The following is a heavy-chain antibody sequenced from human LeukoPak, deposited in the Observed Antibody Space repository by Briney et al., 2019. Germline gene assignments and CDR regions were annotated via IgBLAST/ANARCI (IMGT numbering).Heavy chain of an antibody. V-gene: IGHV1-69*04. Sequence: SVKVSCKASGGTFSSYAISWVRQAPGQGLEWMGRIIPIFGISNYAQKFQGRVTITADKSTSTAYMELSSLRSEDTAVYYCARESPIGGSYNGYFQHWGQGTLVTVSS. CDR2: IIPIFGIS. D-gene: IGHD1-26*01. J-gene: IGHJ1*01. CDR1: GGTFSSYA. CDR3: ARESPIGGSYNGYFQH.